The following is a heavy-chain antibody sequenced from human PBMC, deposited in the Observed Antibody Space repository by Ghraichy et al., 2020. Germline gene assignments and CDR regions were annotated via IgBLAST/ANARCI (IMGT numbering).Heavy chain of an antibody. D-gene: IGHD2-15*01. CDR3: AKGYCSGGSCYGEVAFDI. J-gene: IGHJ3*02. CDR2: ISGSGGST. Sequence: GGSLRLSCAAFGLTFRTSAMSWVRQAPGKGLDWVSAISGSGGSTYYADSVKGRFPISRDNSTNTLYLQMNSLRAEDTAVYYCAKGYCSGGSCYGEVAFDIWGQGTTVTVSS. V-gene: IGHV3-23*01. CDR1: GLTFRTSA.